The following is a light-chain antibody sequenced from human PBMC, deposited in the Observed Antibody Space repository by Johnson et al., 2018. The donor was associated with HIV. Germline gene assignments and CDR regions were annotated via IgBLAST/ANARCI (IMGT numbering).Light chain of an antibody. CDR1: SSNIGNNY. V-gene: IGLV1-51*02. CDR2: ENN. J-gene: IGLJ1*01. CDR3: GTWDTSLSAGGV. Sequence: SLLTQPPSVSAAPGQKVTISCSGSSSNIGNNYVSWYQQLPGTAPKLLIYENNKRPSGIPDRFSGSKSGTSATLGITGLQTGDEADYYCGTWDTSLSAGGVFGSGTKVTGL.